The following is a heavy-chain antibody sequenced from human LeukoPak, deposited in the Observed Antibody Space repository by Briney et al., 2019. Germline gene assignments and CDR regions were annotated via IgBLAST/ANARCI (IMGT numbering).Heavy chain of an antibody. V-gene: IGHV4-34*01. Sequence: SETLSLTCAVYGGSFSGYYWSWIRQPPGKGLEWIGEINHSGSTNYNPSLKSRVTISVDTSKNQFSLKLSSVTAADTAVYYCARGPYKYDGSGAFDIWGQGTMVTVSS. CDR1: GGSFSGYY. J-gene: IGHJ3*02. D-gene: IGHD3-22*01. CDR3: ARGPYKYDGSGAFDI. CDR2: INHSGST.